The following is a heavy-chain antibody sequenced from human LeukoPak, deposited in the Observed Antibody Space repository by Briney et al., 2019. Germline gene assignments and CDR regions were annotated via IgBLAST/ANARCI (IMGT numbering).Heavy chain of an antibody. J-gene: IGHJ1*01. D-gene: IGHD3-22*01. CDR2: ISGSGGST. V-gene: IGHV3-23*01. CDR3: ATYSSLNRREFQF. CDR1: GFTFSSYA. Sequence: GGSLRLSCAASGFTFSSYAMSWVRQAPGKGLEWVSAISGSGGSTYYAGSVKGRFTISRDNAKNSLYLQMNSLRAEDTAVYYCATYSSLNRREFQFWGQGTLLTVSS.